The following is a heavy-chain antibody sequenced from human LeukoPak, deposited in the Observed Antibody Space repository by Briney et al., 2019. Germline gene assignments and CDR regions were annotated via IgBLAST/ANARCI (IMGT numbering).Heavy chain of an antibody. CDR2: ISYDGSNK. Sequence: GSLRLSCAASGFTFSSYTMHWVRQAPGKGLEWVAVISYDGSNKYYADSVKGRFTISRDNSKNTLYLQMSSLRAEDTAVYYCARDPIWFGELWRYGMDVWGQGTTVTVSS. J-gene: IGHJ6*02. CDR3: ARDPIWFGELWRYGMDV. V-gene: IGHV3-30-3*01. D-gene: IGHD3-10*01. CDR1: GFTFSSYT.